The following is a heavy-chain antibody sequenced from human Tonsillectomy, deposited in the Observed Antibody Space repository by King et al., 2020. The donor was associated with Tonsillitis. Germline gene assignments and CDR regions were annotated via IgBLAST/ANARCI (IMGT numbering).Heavy chain of an antibody. CDR1: GFTFNSYG. CDR2: IRYDGSFT. Sequence: VQLVESGGGVVQPGGSLRLSCAASGFTFNSYGMHWVRQAPGKGLEWVAFIRYDGSFTDYADSVKGRFTISRDNSKNTLYLQMNSLRAEDTAVYYCAKDWAGYSCFHYRGQGILVTVSS. J-gene: IGHJ4*02. CDR3: AKDWAGYSCFHY. V-gene: IGHV3-30*02. D-gene: IGHD5-12*01.